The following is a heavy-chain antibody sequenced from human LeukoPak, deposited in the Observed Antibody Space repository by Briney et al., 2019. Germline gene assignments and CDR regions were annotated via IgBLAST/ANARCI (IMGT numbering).Heavy chain of an antibody. CDR3: ASKNGITMVRGVIIYGMDV. Sequence: ASVKVSCKASGYPFSAHFLNWVRQAPGQGLEWMGGIIPIFGTANYAQKFQGRVTITADESTSTAYMELSSLRSEDTAVYYCASKNGITMVRGVIIYGMDVWGQGTTVTVSS. D-gene: IGHD3-10*01. CDR1: GYPFSAHF. V-gene: IGHV1-69*13. J-gene: IGHJ6*02. CDR2: IIPIFGTA.